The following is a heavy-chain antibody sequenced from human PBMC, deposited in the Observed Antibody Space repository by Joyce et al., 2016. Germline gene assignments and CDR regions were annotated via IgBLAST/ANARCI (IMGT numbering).Heavy chain of an antibody. V-gene: IGHV3-53*01. Sequence: EVQLVVSGGGLIQPGGSLRLSCASAGFSVSINYVTWVRQAPGEGLECVSVIYTGGDTYYAGSVQGRFTISRDNSKNSLYLEMNSLTADDTAVYYCSSSRLNGDLDYWGQGTLVTVSS. D-gene: IGHD4-17*01. CDR3: SSSRLNGDLDY. J-gene: IGHJ4*02. CDR1: GFSVSINY. CDR2: IYTGGDT.